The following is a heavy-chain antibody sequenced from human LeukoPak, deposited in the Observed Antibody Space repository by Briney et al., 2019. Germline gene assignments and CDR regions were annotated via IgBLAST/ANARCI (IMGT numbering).Heavy chain of an antibody. V-gene: IGHV3-74*01. CDR3: ARERRSSGWYDAFDM. Sequence: PGEPLRLSCAASEFTFSAFWMHWVRQAPGKGLVWVSRINSDGSDIRYADSVKGRFTISRDNAKNTLYLQMNSLRAEDTAVYYCARERRSSGWYDAFDMRGQGTMVTVSS. CDR1: EFTFSAFW. CDR2: INSDGSDI. D-gene: IGHD6-19*01. J-gene: IGHJ3*02.